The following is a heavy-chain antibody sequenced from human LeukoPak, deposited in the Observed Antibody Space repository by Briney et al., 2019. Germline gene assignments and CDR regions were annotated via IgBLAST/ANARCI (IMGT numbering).Heavy chain of an antibody. D-gene: IGHD2-15*01. CDR3: AKGGTVPFYYYYYGMDV. J-gene: IGHJ6*02. CDR2: ISGSGGST. V-gene: IGHV3-23*01. Sequence: GGSLRLSCAASGFTFSSYAMSWVRQAPGKGLEWVSAISGSGGSTYYADSVKGRFTISRDNSKNTLYLQMNSLRAEDTAVYYCAKGGTVPFYYYYYGMDVWGQGTTVTVSS. CDR1: GFTFSSYA.